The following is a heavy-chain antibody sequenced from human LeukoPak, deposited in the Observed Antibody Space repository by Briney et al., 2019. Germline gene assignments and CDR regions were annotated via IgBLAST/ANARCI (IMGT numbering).Heavy chain of an antibody. V-gene: IGHV3-23*01. D-gene: IGHD3-22*01. CDR1: GFTFSSYW. CDR3: AKDWYYYDSSGYYRDY. Sequence: GGSLRLSCAASGFTFSSYWMHWVRQAPGKGLVWVSAISGSGGSTYYADSVKGRFTISRDNSKNTLYLQMNSLRAEDTAVYYCAKDWYYYDSSGYYRDYWGQGTLVTVSS. J-gene: IGHJ4*02. CDR2: ISGSGGST.